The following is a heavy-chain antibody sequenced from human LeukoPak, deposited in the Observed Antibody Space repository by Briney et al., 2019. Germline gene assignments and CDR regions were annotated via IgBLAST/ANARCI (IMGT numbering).Heavy chain of an antibody. CDR2: IYYSGST. J-gene: IGHJ4*02. CDR1: GGSVNDYY. CDR3: ARQGDILTGYAVDY. D-gene: IGHD3-9*01. V-gene: IGHV4-59*05. Sequence: PSETLSLTCTVSGGSVNDYYWSWIRQPPGKGLEWIGSIYYSGSTYYNPSLKSRVTISVDTSKNQFSLKLSSVTAADTAVYYCARQGDILTGYAVDYWGQGTLVTVPS.